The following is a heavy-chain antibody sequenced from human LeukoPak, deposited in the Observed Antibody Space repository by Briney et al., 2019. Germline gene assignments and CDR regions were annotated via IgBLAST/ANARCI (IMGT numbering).Heavy chain of an antibody. V-gene: IGHV3-48*03. Sequence: PGESLRLSCAASGFRFSNYEMDCVRQAPGKGLEWGSYISIGGDTRHYADSVKGRFTISRDNAKNSVYLQMNSLRAEDTAVYFCASLWELTMAWGQGTLVTVSS. CDR3: ASLWELTMA. J-gene: IGHJ5*02. CDR1: GFRFSNYE. CDR2: ISIGGDTR. D-gene: IGHD3-16*01.